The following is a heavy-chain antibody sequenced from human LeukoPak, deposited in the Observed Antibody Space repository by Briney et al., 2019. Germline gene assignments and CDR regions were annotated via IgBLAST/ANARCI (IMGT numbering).Heavy chain of an antibody. V-gene: IGHV3-48*01. D-gene: IGHD2-8*02. J-gene: IGHJ4*02. Sequence: GGPLRLPCAASGFTFSSYHMNWVRQAPGKGLEWLSYIHSSSSVIYYADSVKGRFSVSRDNARNSLYLQMNSLRAEDTAVYYCARVVQDVTGADYWGQGTLVTVSS. CDR1: GFTFSSYH. CDR3: ARVVQDVTGADY. CDR2: IHSSSSVI.